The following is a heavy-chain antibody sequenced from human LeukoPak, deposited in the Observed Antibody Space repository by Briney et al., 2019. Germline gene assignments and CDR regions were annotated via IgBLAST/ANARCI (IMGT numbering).Heavy chain of an antibody. J-gene: IGHJ4*02. V-gene: IGHV3-74*01. CDR3: GSSEDGYIDY. CDR2: ISTDGSTT. Sequence: TGGSLRLSCAGSGFTFIRHLMHWVRHAPGKGLVWVSRISTDGSTTLYSDSVKGRFTISRDNAKNTLYLQMNSLRAEDTAVYSCGSSEDGYIDYWGQGTLVSVSS. D-gene: IGHD5-24*01. CDR1: GFTFIRHL.